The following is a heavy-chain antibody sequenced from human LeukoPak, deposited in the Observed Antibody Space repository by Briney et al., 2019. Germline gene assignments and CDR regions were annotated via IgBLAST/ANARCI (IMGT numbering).Heavy chain of an antibody. V-gene: IGHV4-34*01. CDR2: INHSGST. Sequence: PSETLSLTCAVYGGSFSGYYWSWIRQPPGKGLGWIGEINHSGSTNYNPSLKSRVTISVDTSKNQFSLKLSSVTAADTAVYYCARKTARRGFDPWGQGTLVTVSS. CDR1: GGSFSGYY. CDR3: ARKTARRGFDP. J-gene: IGHJ5*02. D-gene: IGHD6-6*01.